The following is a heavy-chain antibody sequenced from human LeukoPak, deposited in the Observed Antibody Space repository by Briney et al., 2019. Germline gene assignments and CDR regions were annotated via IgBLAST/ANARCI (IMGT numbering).Heavy chain of an antibody. V-gene: IGHV3-11*01. Sequence: GGSLRLSCAASGFTFSDYFMNWIRQAPGKGLGWLSFISNSGSKIFYADSVKGRFTISRDNAKNSLFLQMNSLRAEDTAVYYCARDRGAGIFDYWGQGTLVTVSS. CDR1: GFTFSDYF. D-gene: IGHD4/OR15-4a*01. J-gene: IGHJ4*02. CDR3: ARDRGAGIFDY. CDR2: ISNSGSKI.